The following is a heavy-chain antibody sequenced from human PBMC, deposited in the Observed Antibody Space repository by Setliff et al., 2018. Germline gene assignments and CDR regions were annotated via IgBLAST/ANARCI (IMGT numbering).Heavy chain of an antibody. CDR3: ARGDIAVDKMDYYYMDV. CDR2: SDHGGNT. Sequence: KTSETLSLTCAVYGDSFSDYYWSWIRQSPGKGLEWIGESDHGGNTTIHPSLKSRLTMSVDTSNNRFSLKLTSVTAADTAVYYCARGDIAVDKMDYYYMDVWGKGTTVTVSS. D-gene: IGHD6-19*01. J-gene: IGHJ6*03. CDR1: GDSFSDYY. V-gene: IGHV4-34*01.